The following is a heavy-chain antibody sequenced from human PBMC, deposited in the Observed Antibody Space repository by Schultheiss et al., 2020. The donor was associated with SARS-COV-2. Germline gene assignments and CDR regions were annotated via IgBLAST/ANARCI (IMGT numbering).Heavy chain of an antibody. CDR3: ASVDYYDSSGYYYYGMDV. J-gene: IGHJ6*02. CDR2: INSDGSST. V-gene: IGHV3-74*01. D-gene: IGHD3-22*01. CDR1: GFTFSSYW. Sequence: GGSLRLSCAASGFTFSSYWMHWVRQAPGKGLVWVSRINSDGSSTSYADSVKGRFTISRDNAKNTLYLQMNSLRAEDTAVYYCASVDYYDSSGYYYYGMDVWGQGTTVTVSS.